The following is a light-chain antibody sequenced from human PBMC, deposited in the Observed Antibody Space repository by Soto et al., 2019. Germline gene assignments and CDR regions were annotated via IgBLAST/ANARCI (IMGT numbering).Light chain of an antibody. CDR1: SSDIGNYNF. Sequence: QSVLTQPPSASGSPGQSVAISCTGTSSDIGNYNFVSWYQQHPGKAPKLMIYEVNKRPSGVPDRFSGSKSGNTASLTVSGLQPEDEADYYCSSYAGSNNLLFGGGTKLTVL. CDR3: SSYAGSNNLL. V-gene: IGLV2-8*01. J-gene: IGLJ2*01. CDR2: EVN.